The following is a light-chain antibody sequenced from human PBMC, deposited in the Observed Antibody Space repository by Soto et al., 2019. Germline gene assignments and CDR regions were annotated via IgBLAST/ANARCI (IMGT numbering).Light chain of an antibody. CDR2: GAS. CDR3: QHYGNSPPGT. V-gene: IGKV3-20*01. J-gene: IGKJ4*01. Sequence: EIVLTQSPGTLSLSPGERATLSCRASQSVSSSYLAWYQQKPGQAPRLLIYGASSRATGIPDRFSGSGSGRDFTLSISRLEPEDFAVYFCQHYGNSPPGTCGGGSKVEIK. CDR1: QSVSSSY.